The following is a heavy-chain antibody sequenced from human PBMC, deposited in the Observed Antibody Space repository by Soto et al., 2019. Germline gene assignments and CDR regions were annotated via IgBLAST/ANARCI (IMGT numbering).Heavy chain of an antibody. CDR3: AVVAGTSAFVGYLEY. CDR2: IIPALGIE. D-gene: IGHD6-19*01. J-gene: IGHJ4*02. CDR1: GGTFTSFT. V-gene: IGHV1-69*02. Sequence: QVLLVQSGTEVKKPGSSVKVSCKASGGTFTSFTLNWVRQAPGQGPEWMGRIIPALGIEDYAPKFQGRVTMTADTSTSTAYMQMSSLRSDDTAVYYCAVVAGTSAFVGYLEYWGQGTLVTVSS.